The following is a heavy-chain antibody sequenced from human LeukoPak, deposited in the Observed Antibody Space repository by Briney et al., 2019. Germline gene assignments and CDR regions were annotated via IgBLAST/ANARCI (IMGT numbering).Heavy chain of an antibody. CDR1: GGTFSSYA. CDR3: AQATYHYGSGPPSSFDY. Sequence: SVKVSCKASGGTFSSYAISWVRQAPGQGLEWMGGIIPIFGTANYAQKFQGRVTITADESTSTAYMELSSLRSEDTAVYYCAQATYHYGSGPPSSFDYWGQGTLVTVSS. D-gene: IGHD3-10*01. V-gene: IGHV1-69*01. CDR2: IIPIFGTA. J-gene: IGHJ4*02.